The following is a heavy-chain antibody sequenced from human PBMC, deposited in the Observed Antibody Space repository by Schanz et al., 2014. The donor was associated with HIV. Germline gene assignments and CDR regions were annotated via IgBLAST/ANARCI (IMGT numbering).Heavy chain of an antibody. CDR2: ISGGST. Sequence: EVQLLESGGGLVQPGGSLRLSCAASGFTFSNYAMTWVRQAPGKGLEWVSAISGGSTYYADSVKGRITISRDNSKNTLYLHKNNLSAEDTEVYYGAKCLTIETATIGYFDYWGQGTLVTVSS. CDR3: AKCLTIETATIGYFDY. V-gene: IGHV3-23*01. CDR1: GFTFSNYA. J-gene: IGHJ4*02. D-gene: IGHD3-16*01.